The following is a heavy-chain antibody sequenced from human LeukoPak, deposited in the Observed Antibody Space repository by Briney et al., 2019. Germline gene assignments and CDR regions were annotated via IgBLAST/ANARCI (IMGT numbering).Heavy chain of an antibody. CDR3: ANSITGTVGGDFDY. CDR2: ISGSGGST. V-gene: IGHV3-23*01. Sequence: GGSLRLSCAASGFTFTSYAMSWVRQAPGQGLEWVSAISGSGGSTDSADSVKGRFTISRDNSKSTLYLQMNSLRAEDTAVYYCANSITGTVGGDFDYWGQGTLVSVSS. CDR1: GFTFTSYA. J-gene: IGHJ4*02. D-gene: IGHD1-1*01.